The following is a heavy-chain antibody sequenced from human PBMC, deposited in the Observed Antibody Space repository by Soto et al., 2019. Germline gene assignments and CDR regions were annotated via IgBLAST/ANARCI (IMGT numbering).Heavy chain of an antibody. CDR2: INNSGST. J-gene: IGHJ4*02. CDR3: ARGLYNWNQLDS. Sequence: QVQLQQWGAGLLKPSETLSLTCAVYGGSFSGYYWSWIRQPPGKGLEWIGEINNSGSTNYNPSLKSRVTISVDTSKNQFSLKLSSVTAADTAVYYCARGLYNWNQLDSWVQGTLVTVSS. V-gene: IGHV4-34*01. D-gene: IGHD1-20*01. CDR1: GGSFSGYY.